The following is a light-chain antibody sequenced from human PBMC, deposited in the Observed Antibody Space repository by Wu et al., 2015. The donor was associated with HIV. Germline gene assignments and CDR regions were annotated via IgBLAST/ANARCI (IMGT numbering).Light chain of an antibody. CDR1: QSVSSN. J-gene: IGKJ1*01. CDR2: GAS. CDR3: QQYHNWPRT. Sequence: ETVMTQSPATVSVTPGDRVTLSCRARQSVSSNLAWYQQKPGQPPRLLIYGASTRVTGVPARFSGSGSGTEFTLTISSLQSADFAIYYCQQYHNWPRTFGQGTKVEIK. V-gene: IGKV3-15*01.